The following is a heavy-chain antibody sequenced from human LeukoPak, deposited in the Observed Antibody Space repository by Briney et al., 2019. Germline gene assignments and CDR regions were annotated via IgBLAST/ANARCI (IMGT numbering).Heavy chain of an antibody. J-gene: IGHJ4*02. Sequence: PSQTLSLTCTVSGGSISSGSYYWSWIRQPAGKGLEWIGRIYTSGSTNYNPSLKSRVTISVDTSKNQFSLKLSSVTAADTAVYYCAGHHSLIAAAGIWGQGTLVTVSS. CDR2: IYTSGST. D-gene: IGHD6-13*01. V-gene: IGHV4-61*02. CDR1: GGSISSGSYY. CDR3: AGHHSLIAAAGI.